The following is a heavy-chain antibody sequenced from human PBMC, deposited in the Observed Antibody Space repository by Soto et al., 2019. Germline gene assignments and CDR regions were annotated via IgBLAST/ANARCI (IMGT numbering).Heavy chain of an antibody. D-gene: IGHD4-17*01. CDR2: IYYSGST. V-gene: IGHV4-39*07. J-gene: IGHJ4*02. CDR3: ARVRTKVVTRYFDY. Sequence: PSETLSLTCTVSGGSISSSSYYWGWIRQPPGKGLEWIGSIYYSGSTYYNPSLKSRVTISVDTSKNQFSLKLSSVTAADTAVYYCARVRTKVVTRYFDYWGQGTLVTVSS. CDR1: GGSISSSSYY.